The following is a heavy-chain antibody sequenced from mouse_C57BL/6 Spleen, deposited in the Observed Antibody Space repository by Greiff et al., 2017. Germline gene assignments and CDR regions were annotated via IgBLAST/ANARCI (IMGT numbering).Heavy chain of an antibody. CDR3: ARDHSGYAMDY. Sequence: EVKLVESEGGLVQPGSSMTLSCTASGFTFSDYYMAWVRQVPEKGLEWVANINYDGSSTYYLDSLKIRFIISRDNAKNMLFLQMSSLKSEDTATYYCARDHSGYAMDYWGQGTSVTVSS. D-gene: IGHD3-2*02. CDR2: INYDGSST. V-gene: IGHV5-16*01. J-gene: IGHJ4*01. CDR1: GFTFSDYY.